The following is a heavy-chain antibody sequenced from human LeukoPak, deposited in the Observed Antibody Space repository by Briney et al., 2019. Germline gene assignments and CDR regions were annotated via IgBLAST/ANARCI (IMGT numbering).Heavy chain of an antibody. Sequence: GGSLRLSCAASGFTFSSYSMNWVRQAPGKGLEWVSVIYSGGSTYYADSVKGRFTISRDNSKNTLYLQMNSLRAEDTAVYYCVLVGYSYGYYFDYWGQGTLVTVSS. CDR2: IYSGGST. J-gene: IGHJ4*02. CDR1: GFTFSSYS. D-gene: IGHD5-18*01. V-gene: IGHV3-53*01. CDR3: VLVGYSYGYYFDY.